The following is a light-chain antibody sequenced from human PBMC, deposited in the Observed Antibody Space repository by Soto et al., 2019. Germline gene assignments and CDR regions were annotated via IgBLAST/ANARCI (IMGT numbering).Light chain of an antibody. CDR3: SSYTSSSTLEVV. CDR2: DVS. V-gene: IGLV2-14*01. J-gene: IGLJ2*01. Sequence: QSSLTQPATVSGSPGQSSTISYTGTSSDVGGYNYVSWYQQHPGKAPKLMIYDVSNRPSGVSNRFSGSKSGNTASLTISGLQAEDEADYYCSSYTSSSTLEVVFGGGTKLTVL. CDR1: SSDVGGYNY.